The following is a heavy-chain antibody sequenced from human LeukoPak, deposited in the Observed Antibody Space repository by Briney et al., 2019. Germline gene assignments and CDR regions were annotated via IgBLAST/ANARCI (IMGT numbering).Heavy chain of an antibody. J-gene: IGHJ4*02. CDR1: GFTFSSYW. CDR2: TNRDGSST. D-gene: IGHD3-3*01. Sequence: PGGSLRLSCAASGFTFSSYWMHWVRQAPGKGPVWVARTNRDGSSTAYADSVKGRFTISKDNAKNTLYLLMNSLRAEDTAVYYCARDSVEWYIFDYWGQGTLVTVSP. CDR3: ARDSVEWYIFDY. V-gene: IGHV3-74*01.